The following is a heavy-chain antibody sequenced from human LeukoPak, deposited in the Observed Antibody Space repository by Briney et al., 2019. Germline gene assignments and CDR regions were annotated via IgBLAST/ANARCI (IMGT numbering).Heavy chain of an antibody. J-gene: IGHJ4*02. CDR2: ISGSGGST. V-gene: IGHV3-23*01. D-gene: IGHD3-10*01. Sequence: GGSLRLSCAASGFTFSSYAMSWVRQAPGKGLEWVSAISGSGGSTYYADSVKGRFTISRDNSKNMLYLQMNSLRAEDTAAYSCAAVVVRGGARGTYYFDYWGQGTLVTVSS. CDR3: AAVVVRGGARGTYYFDY. CDR1: GFTFSSYA.